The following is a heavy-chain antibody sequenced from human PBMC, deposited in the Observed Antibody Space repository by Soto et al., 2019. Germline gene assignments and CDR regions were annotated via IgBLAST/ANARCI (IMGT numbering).Heavy chain of an antibody. CDR2: IYYSGST. V-gene: IGHV4-39*01. CDR3: ARHEHIVVVTAIRNWFDP. J-gene: IGHJ5*02. D-gene: IGHD2-21*02. CDR1: GGSISSSSYY. Sequence: QLQLQESGPGLVKPSETLSLTCTVSGGSISSSSYYWGWIRQPPGKGLEWLGSIYYSGSTYYNPSLKSRVTISVDTSKNQCSLKLSSVTAADTAVYYCARHEHIVVVTAIRNWFDPWGQGTLVTVSS.